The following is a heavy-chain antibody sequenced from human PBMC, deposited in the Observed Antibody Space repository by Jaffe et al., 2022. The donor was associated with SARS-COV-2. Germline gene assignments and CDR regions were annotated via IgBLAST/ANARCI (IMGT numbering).Heavy chain of an antibody. V-gene: IGHV3-23*01. J-gene: IGHJ3*02. CDR1: GFTFSSYA. CDR2: ISGSGGST. CDR3: AKSSGWYGGRRLGAFDI. D-gene: IGHD6-19*01. Sequence: EVQLLESGGGLVQPGGSLRLSCAASGFTFSSYAMSWVRQAPGKGLEWVSAISGSGGSTYYADSVKGRFTISRDNSKNTLYLQMNSLRAEDTAVYYCAKSSGWYGGRRLGAFDIWGQGTMVTVSS.